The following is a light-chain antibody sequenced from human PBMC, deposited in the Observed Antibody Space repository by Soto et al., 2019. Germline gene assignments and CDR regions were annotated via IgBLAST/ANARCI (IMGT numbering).Light chain of an antibody. J-gene: IGKJ2*01. Sequence: EIVLTQSPGTLSLSPGERATLSCRASQSVSSSYLAWYQQKPGQAPRLLIYGASSRATGIPDRFSGSGSGTEFTLTISRLEPDDFAVYYCQQYGSSPQTFGQWTKLEIK. V-gene: IGKV3-20*01. CDR3: QQYGSSPQT. CDR1: QSVSSSY. CDR2: GAS.